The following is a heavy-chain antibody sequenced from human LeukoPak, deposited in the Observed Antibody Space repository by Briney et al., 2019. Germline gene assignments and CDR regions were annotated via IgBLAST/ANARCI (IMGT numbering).Heavy chain of an antibody. CDR2: IYTSGDT. D-gene: IGHD3-22*01. Sequence: PSETLSLTCTVSGGSVTRGAYSWTWIRQPVGKGLEWIGRIYTSGDTKYNPSLKSRVTISVGASNNQFSLKLTSVTAADTTVYYCARHASGYYEGGGFDYWGQGTLVTVSS. V-gene: IGHV4-61*02. CDR3: ARHASGYYEGGGFDY. J-gene: IGHJ4*02. CDR1: GGSVTRGAYS.